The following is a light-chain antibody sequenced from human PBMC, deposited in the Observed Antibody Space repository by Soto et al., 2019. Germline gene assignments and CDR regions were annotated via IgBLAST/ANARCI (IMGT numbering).Light chain of an antibody. CDR2: DDS. J-gene: IGLJ2*01. Sequence: SYELTQPPSVSVAPGQTARITCGGNNIGSKSVHWYQQKPGQAPVLVVYDDSDRPSGIPERFSGSKSGNTASLTISGLQADDEADYYCCSYAGRYTMVFGGGTKVTVL. CDR3: CSYAGRYTMV. V-gene: IGLV3-21*02. CDR1: NIGSKS.